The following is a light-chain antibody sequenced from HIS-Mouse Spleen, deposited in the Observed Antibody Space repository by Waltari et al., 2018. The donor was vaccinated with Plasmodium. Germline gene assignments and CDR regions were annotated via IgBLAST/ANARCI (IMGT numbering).Light chain of an antibody. CDR1: SSDVGRYNY. CDR3: SSYAGSNNLV. Sequence: SALTQPPSASGSPGQSVTTSCTGTSSDVGRYNYVPWYQQHPGKAPKLMIYEVSKRPSGVPDRFSGSKSGNTASLTVSGLQAEDEADYYCSSYAGSNNLVFGGGTKLTVL. J-gene: IGLJ2*01. V-gene: IGLV2-8*01. CDR2: EVS.